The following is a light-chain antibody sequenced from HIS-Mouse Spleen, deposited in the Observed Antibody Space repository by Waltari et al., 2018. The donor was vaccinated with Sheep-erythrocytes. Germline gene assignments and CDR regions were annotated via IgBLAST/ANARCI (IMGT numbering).Light chain of an antibody. CDR3: CSYAGSYNHV. Sequence: QSALTQPRSVSGSPGQSVTISCTGTSSDVGGYNYVSWYQQHPGKAPKLLIYDVSKRPQRSPDRFSGSKSGNTASLTISGLQAEDEADYYCCSYAGSYNHVFATGTKVTVL. J-gene: IGLJ1*01. CDR2: DVS. CDR1: SSDVGGYNY. V-gene: IGLV2-11*01.